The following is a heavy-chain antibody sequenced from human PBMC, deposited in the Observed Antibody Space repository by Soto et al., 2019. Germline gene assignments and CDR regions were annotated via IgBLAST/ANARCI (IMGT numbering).Heavy chain of an antibody. CDR3: ARRKERSGPHYFDS. V-gene: IGHV1-8*01. CDR1: GDTFITYD. D-gene: IGHD6-25*01. J-gene: IGHJ4*02. Sequence: ASLKVSCKASGDTFITYDIHWVRQATGQGLEWMGWMNPSNGNAGYAQKFQGRVTMTRNTSISTAYMDLSSLRSEDTAVYFCARRKERSGPHYFDSWGQGTLVTVSS. CDR2: MNPSNGNA.